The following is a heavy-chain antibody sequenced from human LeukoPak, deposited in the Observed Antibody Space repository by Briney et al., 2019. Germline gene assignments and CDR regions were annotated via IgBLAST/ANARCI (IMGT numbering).Heavy chain of an antibody. CDR3: ARGNAPLPFDF. D-gene: IGHD2-2*01. CDR1: GFTFISYS. Sequence: GGSLRLSRAASGFTFISYSMHWVRQAPGKGLEWVSSISSNDGGYIYYADSVKGRFTISRDNARNSLYLQMNSLRAEDTAVYYCARGNAPLPFDFWGQGTLVTVSS. CDR2: ISSNDGGYI. J-gene: IGHJ4*02. V-gene: IGHV3-21*01.